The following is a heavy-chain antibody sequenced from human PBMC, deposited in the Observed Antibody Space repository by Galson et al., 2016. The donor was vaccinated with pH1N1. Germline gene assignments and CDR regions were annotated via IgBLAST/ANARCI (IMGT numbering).Heavy chain of an antibody. CDR2: INWNGGNT. Sequence: SLRLSCAASGFTFDDYGMIWVRQRPGKGLEWVSAINWNGGNTGYADSVKGRFTISRDDAKNSLFLQMNSLRAEDTALYYCARNYYGSGNYYKPVGFYYMDVWGEGTTVTVSS. D-gene: IGHD3-10*01. V-gene: IGHV3-20*04. J-gene: IGHJ6*03. CDR1: GFTFDDYG. CDR3: ARNYYGSGNYYKPVGFYYMDV.